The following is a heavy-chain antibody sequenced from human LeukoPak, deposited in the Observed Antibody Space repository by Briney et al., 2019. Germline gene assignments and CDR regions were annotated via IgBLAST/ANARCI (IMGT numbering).Heavy chain of an antibody. CDR2: INPKSGDT. Sequence: GASVKVSCKGSGYTFSGYYMHWVRQAPGQGLEWMGWINPKSGDTKYAQKFQGRVTMTRDTSISTAYMELSRLRSDDTAVYYCARDRVGATLGWFDPWGQGTLVTVSS. J-gene: IGHJ5*02. V-gene: IGHV1-2*02. CDR3: ARDRVGATLGWFDP. D-gene: IGHD1-26*01. CDR1: GYTFSGYY.